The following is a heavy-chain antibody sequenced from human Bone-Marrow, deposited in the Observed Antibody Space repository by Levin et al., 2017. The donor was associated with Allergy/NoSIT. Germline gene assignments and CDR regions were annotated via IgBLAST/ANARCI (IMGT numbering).Heavy chain of an antibody. CDR2: TIPVFGTA. V-gene: IGHV1-69*13. Sequence: ASVKVSCKASRGTVSGHAISWVRQAPGQGLEWMGGTIPVFGTAKYAQKFQGRVTITADESTSTAYMELSSLGSEDTAVYYCARAQERYHYDSSDFYFYYYAMDVWGQGTTVIVSS. D-gene: IGHD3-22*01. CDR1: RGTVSGHA. CDR3: ARAQERYHYDSSDFYFYYYAMDV. J-gene: IGHJ6*02.